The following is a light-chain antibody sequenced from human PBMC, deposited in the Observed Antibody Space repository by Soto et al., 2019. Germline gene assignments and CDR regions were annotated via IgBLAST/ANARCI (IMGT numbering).Light chain of an antibody. CDR1: QTVLYSSNNKNY. CDR3: QQYYSPPPT. CDR2: WAS. Sequence: DIVMTQSPDSLAVSLGERATINCKSSQTVLYSSNNKNYLAWYQQKPRQPPKLLIYWASTRESGVPDRFSGSGSGTDFTLTIRSLQAEDLAVSYCQQYYSPPPTFGQGTKLEIK. J-gene: IGKJ2*01. V-gene: IGKV4-1*01.